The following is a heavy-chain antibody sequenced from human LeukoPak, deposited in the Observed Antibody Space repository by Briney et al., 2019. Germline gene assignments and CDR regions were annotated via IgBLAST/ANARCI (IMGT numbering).Heavy chain of an antibody. CDR1: GFTFSSYS. CDR3: ARGPSKAAAGTPFDY. V-gene: IGHV3-21*01. J-gene: IGHJ4*02. D-gene: IGHD6-13*01. Sequence: PGGSLRLSCAAYGFTFSSYSMNWVRQAPGKGLEWVSSISSSSSYIYYADSVKGRFTISRDNAKNSLYLQMNSLRAEDTAVYYCARGPSKAAAGTPFDYWGQGTLVTVSS. CDR2: ISSSSSYI.